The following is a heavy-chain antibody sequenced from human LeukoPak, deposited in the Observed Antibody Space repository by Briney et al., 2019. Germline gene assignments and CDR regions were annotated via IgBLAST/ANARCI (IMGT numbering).Heavy chain of an antibody. D-gene: IGHD4-17*01. CDR1: GFGFAGYC. CDR3: AFSTLTTGYHGLDV. Sequence: QAGASLRLSCAASGFGFAGYCMTWVRQAPGKGREWVSAVSGSNTGSGSDTYYAESVKGRFTISRDNSQNTLHLQMHSLRAEDTAIYCCAFSTLTTGYHGLDVWGPGTTVTVSS. CDR2: VSGSNTGSGSDT. V-gene: IGHV3-23*01. J-gene: IGHJ6*02.